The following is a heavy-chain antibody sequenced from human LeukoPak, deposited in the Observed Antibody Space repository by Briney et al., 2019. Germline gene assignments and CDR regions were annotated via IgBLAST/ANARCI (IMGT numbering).Heavy chain of an antibody. CDR1: GGSISSYY. V-gene: IGHV4-59*01. J-gene: IGHJ5*02. CDR2: IYYSGST. Sequence: SETLSLTYTVSGGSISSYYWSWIRQPPGKGLEWIGYIYYSGSTNYNPSLKSRVTISVDTSKDQFSLKLSSVTAADTAVYYCARVLGGLWFGEFKNWFDPWGQGTLVTVSS. CDR3: ARVLGGLWFGEFKNWFDP. D-gene: IGHD3-10*01.